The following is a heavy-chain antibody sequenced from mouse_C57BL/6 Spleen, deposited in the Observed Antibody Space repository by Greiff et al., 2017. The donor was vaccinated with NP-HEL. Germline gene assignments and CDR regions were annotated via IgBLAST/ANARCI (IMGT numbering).Heavy chain of an antibody. CDR1: GYTFTDYY. CDR2: INPNNGGT. CDR3: ARTPTGNFDC. Sequence: EVQLQQSGPELVKPGASVKISCKASGYTFTDYYMNWVKQSHGKSLEWIGDINPNNGGTSYNQKFKGKATLTVDKSSSTAYMELRSLTSEDSAVYYCARTPTGNFDCWGKGTTLTVAS. V-gene: IGHV1-26*01. D-gene: IGHD4-1*02. J-gene: IGHJ2*01.